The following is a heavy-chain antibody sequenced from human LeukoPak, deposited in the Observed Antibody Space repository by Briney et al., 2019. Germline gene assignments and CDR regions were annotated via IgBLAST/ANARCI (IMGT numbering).Heavy chain of an antibody. Sequence: GGSLRLSCAASGFTFSSYAMSWVRQAPGKGLEWVSAISGSGGSTYYADSVKGRFTISRDNSKNTLYLQMNSLRAEDTAVYYCARDGRGNWGSPFDYWGQGTLVTVSS. V-gene: IGHV3-23*01. CDR1: GFTFSSYA. J-gene: IGHJ4*02. CDR3: ARDGRGNWGSPFDY. D-gene: IGHD3-16*01. CDR2: ISGSGGST.